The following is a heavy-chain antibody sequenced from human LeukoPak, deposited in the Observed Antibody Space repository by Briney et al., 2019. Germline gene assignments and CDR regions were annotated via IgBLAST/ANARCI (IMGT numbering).Heavy chain of an antibody. CDR1: GFTFSSYA. CDR3: ASLQSNYYFDY. D-gene: IGHD4-11*01. CDR2: ISYDGSNK. J-gene: IGHJ4*02. V-gene: IGHV3-30*01. Sequence: GGSLRLSCAASGFTFSSYAMHWVRQAPGKGLEWVAVISYDGSNKYYADSVKGRFTISRDNSKNTLYLQMNSLRAEDTAVYYCASLQSNYYFDYWGQRTLVTVSS.